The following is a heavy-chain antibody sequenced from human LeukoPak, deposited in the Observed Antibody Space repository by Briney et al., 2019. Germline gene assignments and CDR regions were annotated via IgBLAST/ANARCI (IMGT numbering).Heavy chain of an antibody. CDR2: IYSGGST. V-gene: IGHV3-53*01. CDR3: ASQWELGAFDI. D-gene: IGHD1-26*01. Sequence: GGSLRLSCAASGFTVSSNYMSWVRQAPGKGLEWVSVIYSGGSTYYADSVKGRFTISRDNSKNTLYLQMNSLRAEDTAVYYCASQWELGAFDIWGQGTMVTVSS. CDR1: GFTVSSNY. J-gene: IGHJ3*02.